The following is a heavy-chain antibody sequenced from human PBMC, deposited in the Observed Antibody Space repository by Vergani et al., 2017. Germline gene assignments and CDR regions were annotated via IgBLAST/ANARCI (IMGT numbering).Heavy chain of an antibody. V-gene: IGHV5-51*01. CDR1: GYNFDIYW. Sequence: EMQLVQSGAEVRKPGESVKISCRTSGYNFDIYWIGWVRQMPGKGLEWMGIVYPADSDTRYSPSFKGQVTVSADKSISTAYLQWSSLKASDTAMYYCARQVAVAGKWWGPYYYYGMDVWGQGTTVTVSS. CDR3: ARQVAVAGKWWGPYYYYGMDV. D-gene: IGHD6-19*01. J-gene: IGHJ6*02. CDR2: VYPADSDT.